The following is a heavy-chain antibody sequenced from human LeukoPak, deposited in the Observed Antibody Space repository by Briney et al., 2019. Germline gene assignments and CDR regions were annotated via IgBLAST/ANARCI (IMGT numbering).Heavy chain of an antibody. CDR1: GFTFSNAW. J-gene: IGHJ6*02. V-gene: IGHV3-15*04. Sequence: GGSLRLSCAASGFTFSNAWMSWVRQAPGKGLEWVGRIESKTDGGTTDYAAPVKGRFTISRDDSKNTLYLQMNSLKTEDTAVYYCTSNFGYYYGMDVWGQGTTVTVSS. CDR2: IESKTDGGTT. CDR3: TSNFGYYYGMDV. D-gene: IGHD3-10*01.